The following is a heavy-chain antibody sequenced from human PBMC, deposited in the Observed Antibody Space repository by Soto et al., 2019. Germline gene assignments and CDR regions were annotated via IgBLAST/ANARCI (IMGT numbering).Heavy chain of an antibody. CDR3: AGWIAAAGTGYYYYYGMDV. CDR1: GYTFTSYD. CDR2: MNPNSGNT. J-gene: IGHJ6*02. D-gene: IGHD6-13*01. V-gene: IGHV1-8*01. Sequence: GASVKVSCKASGYTFTSYDINWVRQATGQGLEWMGWMNPNSGNTGYAQKFQGRVTMTRNTSISTAYMELSSLRSEDTAVYYCAGWIAAAGTGYYYYYGMDVWGQGTTVTVSS.